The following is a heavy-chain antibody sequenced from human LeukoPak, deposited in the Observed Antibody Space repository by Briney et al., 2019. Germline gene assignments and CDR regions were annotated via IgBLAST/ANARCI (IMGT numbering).Heavy chain of an antibody. CDR3: XXXPXSSSYFDY. Sequence: GGSLRLSCAASGFTFSSYAMHWVRQAPGKGLEWVAVISYDGSNKYYADSVKGRFTISRDKSKNTLYLQMNSLRAEDTAVYYXXXXPXSSSYFDYWGQGTLVTVSS. J-gene: IGHJ4*02. V-gene: IGHV3-30*04. CDR1: GFTFSSYA. CDR2: ISYDGSNK.